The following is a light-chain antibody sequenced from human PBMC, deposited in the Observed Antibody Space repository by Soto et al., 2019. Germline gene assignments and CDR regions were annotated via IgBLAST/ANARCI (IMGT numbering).Light chain of an antibody. V-gene: IGKV3-11*01. CDR1: QSVSSY. Sequence: EIVLTQCPATLSLSPGNRATLSCRASQSVSSYLAWYQQKPGQAPRLLIYDASNRATGIPARFSCSGSGTDFTLTITSLEPEDFAVYYCQQRSNWTSIFVGGTKMKIK. CDR3: QQRSNWTSI. CDR2: DAS. J-gene: IGKJ4*01.